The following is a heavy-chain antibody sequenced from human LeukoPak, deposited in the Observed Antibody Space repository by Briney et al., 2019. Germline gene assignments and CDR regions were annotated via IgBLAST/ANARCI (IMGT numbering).Heavy chain of an antibody. D-gene: IGHD6-19*01. CDR3: ARHDKGSGWSEDWFDP. V-gene: IGHV4-39*01. J-gene: IGHJ5*02. CDR1: GGSFSDYY. CDR2: IYYSGST. Sequence: SETLSLTCAVYGGSFSDYYWGWIRQPPGKGLEWIGSIYYSGSTYYNPSLKRRGTISVDTSKNQFSLKLSSGTAADTAVYYCARHDKGSGWSEDWFDPWGQGTLVTVSS.